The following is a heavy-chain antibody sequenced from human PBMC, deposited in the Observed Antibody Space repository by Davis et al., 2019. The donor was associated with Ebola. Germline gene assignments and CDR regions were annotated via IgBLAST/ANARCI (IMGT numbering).Heavy chain of an antibody. V-gene: IGHV4-31*03. J-gene: IGHJ4*02. CDR3: ARDQIYYYDSSGYHKTNYFDY. CDR1: GGSISSGGYY. D-gene: IGHD3-22*01. Sequence: MPSETLSLTCTVSGGSISSGGYYWSWIRQHPGKGLEWIGYIYYSGSTYYNPSLKSRVTISVDTSKNQFSLKLSSVTAADTAVYYCARDQIYYYDSSGYHKTNYFDYWGQGTLVTVSS. CDR2: IYYSGST.